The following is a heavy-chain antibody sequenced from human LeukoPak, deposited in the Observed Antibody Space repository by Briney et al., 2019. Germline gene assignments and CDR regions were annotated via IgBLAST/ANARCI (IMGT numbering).Heavy chain of an antibody. Sequence: ASVKVSCKASGYTFTSYYMHWVRQAPGQGLEWMGIVNPSGDSTSYAQKFQGRVTMTRDMSTSTVYMELRSLRSDDTAVYYCARGIAQGEYYYYYYMDVWGKGTTVTVSS. D-gene: IGHD3-16*01. CDR1: GYTFTSYY. J-gene: IGHJ6*03. CDR3: ARGIAQGEYYYYYYMDV. V-gene: IGHV1-46*01. CDR2: VNPSGDST.